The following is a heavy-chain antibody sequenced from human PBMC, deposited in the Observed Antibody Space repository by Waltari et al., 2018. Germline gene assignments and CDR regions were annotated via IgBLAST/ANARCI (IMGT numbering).Heavy chain of an antibody. Sequence: QEKLVESGGGVVQSGRSLKLSCEASGFSFTNYGMHWVRQAPGKGLEWVAILGYDGSKKYYADSVKGRFDISRDNSRNTLYLQMDSLRAEDTAVYFCARDQYGESFYYAMNVWGQGTAVTVSS. V-gene: IGHV3-33*01. CDR2: LGYDGSKK. CDR1: GFSFTNYG. D-gene: IGHD1-26*01. CDR3: ARDQYGESFYYAMNV. J-gene: IGHJ6*02.